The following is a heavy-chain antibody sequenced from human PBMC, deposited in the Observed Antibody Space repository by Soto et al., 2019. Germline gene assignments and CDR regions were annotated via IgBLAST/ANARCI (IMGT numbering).Heavy chain of an antibody. Sequence: QVQLVQSGAEVKKPGSSVKVSCKASGGTFSNYPISWVRQAPGQGLEWMGGIIPIFGTTNYAQKFQGRVTITADESTSTAYMRLSSLRSEDTAVFYCARGNHRWLQWWYFDLWGRGNLVTVSS. V-gene: IGHV1-69*12. J-gene: IGHJ2*01. CDR2: IIPIFGTT. CDR3: ARGNHRWLQWWYFDL. CDR1: GGTFSNYP. D-gene: IGHD5-12*01.